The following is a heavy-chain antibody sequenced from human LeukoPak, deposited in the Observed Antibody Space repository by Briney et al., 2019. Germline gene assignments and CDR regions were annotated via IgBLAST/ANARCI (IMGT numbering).Heavy chain of an antibody. J-gene: IGHJ6*02. V-gene: IGHV3-48*03. D-gene: IGHD2-21*02. CDR2: ISSSGSTI. Sequence: PGGSLRLSCAASGFTFSSYEMNWVRQAPGKGLEWVSYISSSGSTIYYADSVKGRFTISRDNAKNSLYLQMNSLRAEDTAVYYRAREGAGAYCGGDCYPLLTPYYYYGMDVWGQGTTVTVSS. CDR3: AREGAGAYCGGDCYPLLTPYYYYGMDV. CDR1: GFTFSSYE.